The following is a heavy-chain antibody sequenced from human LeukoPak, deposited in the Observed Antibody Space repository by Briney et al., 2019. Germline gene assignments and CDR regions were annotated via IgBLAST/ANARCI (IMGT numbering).Heavy chain of an antibody. V-gene: IGHV6-1*01. D-gene: IGHD6-13*01. CDR1: GDSVSSSTAA. J-gene: IGHJ4*02. CDR3: ARDRSWLFDY. CDR2: TYYRSKWYN. Sequence: SQTLSLTCAISGDSVSSSTAAWNWIRQSPSRGLEWLGRTYYRSKWYNDYAVSVKGRISINPDTSKNQFSLQLNSVTPEDTAVYYFARDRSWLFDYWGQGNLVNGSS.